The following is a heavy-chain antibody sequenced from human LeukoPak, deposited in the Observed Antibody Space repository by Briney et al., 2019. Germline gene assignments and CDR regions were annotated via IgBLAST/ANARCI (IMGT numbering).Heavy chain of an antibody. J-gene: IGHJ4*02. V-gene: IGHV4-61*02. Sequence: SETLSLTCTVSGGSISSGIYYWSCIRQPAGKGLECIGRIYTSGSINYNPSLKSRVTISVDTSKNQFSLKLSSVTAADTAVYYCARAACSGGRCYSHWGQGPLVTVSS. D-gene: IGHD2-15*01. CDR2: IYTSGSI. CDR1: GGSISSGIYY. CDR3: ARAACSGGRCYSH.